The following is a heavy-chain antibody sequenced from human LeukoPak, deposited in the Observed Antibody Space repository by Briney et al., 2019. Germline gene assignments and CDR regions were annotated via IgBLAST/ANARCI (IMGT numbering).Heavy chain of an antibody. Sequence: SVKVSFKASGGTFSSYAISWVRQAPGQGIEWMGRIIPIFGIANYAQKFQGRVTITADKSTSTAYMELSSLRSEDTAVYYCAQPGGLYGDYSHYYGMDVWGQGTTVTVSS. J-gene: IGHJ6*02. CDR1: GGTFSSYA. D-gene: IGHD4-17*01. V-gene: IGHV1-69*04. CDR2: IIPIFGIA. CDR3: AQPGGLYGDYSHYYGMDV.